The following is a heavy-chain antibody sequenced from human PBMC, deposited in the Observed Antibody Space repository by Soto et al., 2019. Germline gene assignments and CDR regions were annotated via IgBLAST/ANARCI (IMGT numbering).Heavy chain of an antibody. Sequence: VQLVESGGGVVQPGRSLRLSCKASGFTFSNYAMHWVRQTPGKGLEWVAIISYDGTKKYYADSVKGRFTISRDNSKNTLYLQVNSLRAGDTAVYCCARDHAYYYDNSGFSDYWGQGTLVTVSS. J-gene: IGHJ4*02. CDR2: ISYDGTKK. CDR1: GFTFSNYA. V-gene: IGHV3-30-3*01. D-gene: IGHD3-22*01. CDR3: ARDHAYYYDNSGFSDY.